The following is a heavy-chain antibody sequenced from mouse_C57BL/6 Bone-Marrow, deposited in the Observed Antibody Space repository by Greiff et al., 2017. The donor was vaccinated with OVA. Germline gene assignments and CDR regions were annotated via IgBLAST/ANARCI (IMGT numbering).Heavy chain of an antibody. Sequence: QVPVKQPGTELVKPGASVKLSCKASGYTFTSYWMHWVKPRPGQGLEWIGNINPSNGGTNYNEKFKSKATLTVDKSSSTAYMQLSSLTSEDSAVYYCASRVYGNYLDYWGQGTTLTVSS. J-gene: IGHJ2*01. CDR2: INPSNGGT. V-gene: IGHV1-53*01. CDR1: GYTFTSYW. CDR3: ASRVYGNYLDY. D-gene: IGHD2-1*01.